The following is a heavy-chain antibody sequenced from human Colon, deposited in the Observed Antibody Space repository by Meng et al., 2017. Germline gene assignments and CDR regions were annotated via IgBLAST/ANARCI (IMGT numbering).Heavy chain of an antibody. D-gene: IGHD1-26*01. J-gene: IGHJ4*02. CDR1: GVSISSPNS. CDR3: ARTVGASHGDY. Sequence: QVQLLESGPGLVKPSQTLSLTCAVSGVSISSPNSWSWVRQPPGKGLEWIGEIHHSGRTSYNPSLKSRVTISVDKSKNQFSLKLSSVTAADTAVYYCARTVGASHGDYWGQGTLVTVSS. V-gene: IGHV4-4*02. CDR2: IHHSGRT.